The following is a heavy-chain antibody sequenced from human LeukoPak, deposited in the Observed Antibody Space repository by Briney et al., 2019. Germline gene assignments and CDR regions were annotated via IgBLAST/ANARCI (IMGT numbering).Heavy chain of an antibody. D-gene: IGHD4/OR15-4a*01. CDR1: EFTFSSYW. CDR3: ARVFGAGYSDY. Sequence: GGSLRLSCAASEFTFSSYWMSWVRQAPGKGLEWVASIKQDGSEKYYVDSVKGRVTISRDNAKNSLYLQMNSLRAEDTAVYYCARVFGAGYSDYWGQGTLVTASS. CDR2: IKQDGSEK. J-gene: IGHJ4*02. V-gene: IGHV3-7*01.